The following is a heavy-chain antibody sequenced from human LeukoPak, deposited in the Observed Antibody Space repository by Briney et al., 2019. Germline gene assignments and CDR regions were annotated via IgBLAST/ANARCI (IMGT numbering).Heavy chain of an antibody. CDR1: GGTFSSYA. D-gene: IGHD6-13*01. Sequence: SVKVSCKASGGTFSSYAISWVRQAPGQGLEWMGRIIPILGIANYAQKFQGRVTITADKSTSTAYMELSSLRSEDTAVYYCARDLRSSWTPSFDYWGQGTLVTVSS. V-gene: IGHV1-69*04. J-gene: IGHJ4*02. CDR3: ARDLRSSWTPSFDY. CDR2: IIPILGIA.